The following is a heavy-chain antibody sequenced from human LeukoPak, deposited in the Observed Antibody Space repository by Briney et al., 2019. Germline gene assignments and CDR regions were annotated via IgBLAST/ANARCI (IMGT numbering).Heavy chain of an antibody. J-gene: IGHJ4*02. CDR3: ARDQMVRTRELDY. CDR2: IIPIFGTA. CDR1: GGTFSSYA. Sequence: ASVKVSCKASGGTFSSYAISWVRQAPGQGLEWMGRIIPIFGTANYAQKFQGRVTITTDESTSTAYMELSSLRSEDTAVYYCARDQMVRTRELDYWGQGTPVTVSS. V-gene: IGHV1-69*05. D-gene: IGHD3-10*01.